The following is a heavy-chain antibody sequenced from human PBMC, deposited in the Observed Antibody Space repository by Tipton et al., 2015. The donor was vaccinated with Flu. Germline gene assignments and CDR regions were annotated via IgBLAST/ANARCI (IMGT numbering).Heavy chain of an antibody. CDR3: ARGLAPRWYFDF. J-gene: IGHJ4*02. CDR2: TYYRSKWYN. Sequence: GLVKPSQTLSLTCGISGDSVSSNRAAWNWIRQSPSRGLEWLGSTYYRSKWYNDYAVSVKSRITINPDTSKNQFYLQLNSVTPEDTAVYYCARGLAPRWYFDFWGQGTLVTVPS. D-gene: IGHD6-13*01. CDR1: GDSVSSNRAA. V-gene: IGHV6-1*01.